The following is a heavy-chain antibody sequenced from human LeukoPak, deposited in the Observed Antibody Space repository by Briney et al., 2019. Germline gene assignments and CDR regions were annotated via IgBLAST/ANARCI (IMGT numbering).Heavy chain of an antibody. J-gene: IGHJ6*02. V-gene: IGHV3-23*01. Sequence: GGSLRLSCVVSGFTFSRYAMSWVRQAPGKGLEWVSGINSGGSGGRTYYADSVRGWFSISRDNSKNALYLQMNSLRAEDTAVYYCAKKGESLDYYYMDVWGQGTTVTVSS. D-gene: IGHD3-10*01. CDR3: AKKGESLDYYYMDV. CDR1: GFTFSRYA. CDR2: INSGGSGGRT.